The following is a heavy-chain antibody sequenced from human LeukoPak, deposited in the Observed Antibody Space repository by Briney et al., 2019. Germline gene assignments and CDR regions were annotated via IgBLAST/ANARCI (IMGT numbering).Heavy chain of an antibody. CDR2: FDPEDGET. V-gene: IGHV1-24*01. CDR1: GYTLTELS. Sequence: GASVKVSFTVSGYTLTELSMHWVRQAPGKGLEWMGGFDPEDGETIYAQKFQGRVTMTEDTSTDTAYMELSSLRSDDTAVYYCARDYFGVFSLNYYGSGSYYFDYWGQGTLVTVSS. J-gene: IGHJ4*02. CDR3: ARDYFGVFSLNYYGSGSYYFDY. D-gene: IGHD3-10*01.